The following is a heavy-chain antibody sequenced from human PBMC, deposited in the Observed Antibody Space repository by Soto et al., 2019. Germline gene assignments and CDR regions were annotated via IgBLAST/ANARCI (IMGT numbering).Heavy chain of an antibody. CDR1: GFTFSDYY. CDR3: ARPVAQGAFDI. D-gene: IGHD2-15*01. V-gene: IGHV3-11*06. CDR2: ISSSSSYI. Sequence: GGSLRLSCAASGFTFSDYYMSWIRQAPGKGLEWVSYISSSSSYIYYADSVKGRFTISRDNAKNSLYLQMNSLRAEDTAVYYCARPVAQGAFDIWGQGTMVTVSS. J-gene: IGHJ3*02.